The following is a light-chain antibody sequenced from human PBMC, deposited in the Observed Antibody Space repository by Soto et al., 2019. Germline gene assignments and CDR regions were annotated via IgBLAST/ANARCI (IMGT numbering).Light chain of an antibody. V-gene: IGLV2-23*02. CDR1: SSDVGSYNL. CDR3: FSYAGSSTLYV. CDR2: EFS. Sequence: QSALTQPASVSGSPGQSITISCTGTSSDVGSYNLVSWYQQHPGKAPKLMIYEFSKRPSGVSNSFSGSKSGNTASLTISGLQAEDEADYYCFSYAGSSTLYVFGTGTKLTVL. J-gene: IGLJ1*01.